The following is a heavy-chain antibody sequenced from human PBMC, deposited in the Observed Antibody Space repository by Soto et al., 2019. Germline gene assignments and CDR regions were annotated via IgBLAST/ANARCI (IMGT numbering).Heavy chain of an antibody. Sequence: GASVKVSCKASGYTFTSYGISWVRQAPGQGLEWMGWISAYNGNTNYAQKLQGRVTMTTDTSTSTAYMELRSLRSDDTAVYYCASTLIGLSGSYYGYWGQGTLVTVSS. CDR3: ASTLIGLSGSYYGY. J-gene: IGHJ4*02. CDR2: ISAYNGNT. D-gene: IGHD3-10*01. CDR1: GYTFTSYG. V-gene: IGHV1-18*01.